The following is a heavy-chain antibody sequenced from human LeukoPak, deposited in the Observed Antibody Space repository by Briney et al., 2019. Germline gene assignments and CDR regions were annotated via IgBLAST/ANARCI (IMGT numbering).Heavy chain of an antibody. Sequence: PSETLSLTCTVSGGSVGSGSYYWSWIRQPPGKGLEWIGYIYYSGSTNYNPSLKSRVTISVDTSKNQFSLKLSSVTAADTAVYYCAREGIPLDGDSYYFDYWGQGTLVTVSS. CDR3: AREGIPLDGDSYYFDY. J-gene: IGHJ4*02. V-gene: IGHV4-61*01. D-gene: IGHD4-17*01. CDR1: GGSVGSGSYY. CDR2: IYYSGST.